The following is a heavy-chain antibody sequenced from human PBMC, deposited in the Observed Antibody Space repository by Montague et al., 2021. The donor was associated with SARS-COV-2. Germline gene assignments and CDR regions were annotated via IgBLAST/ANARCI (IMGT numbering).Heavy chain of an antibody. V-gene: IGHV4-59*13. CDR3: ARIAMAATFDS. D-gene: IGHD6-19*01. Sequence: SETLSLTCTVSGGSISTYYWNWIRQPPGKGLEWIGYIYYTGGTKYNPSLKSRVSMSVDTSKNQFSLRLTSVGAADTAVYYCARIAMAATFDSWGQGALVTVSS. CDR2: IYYTGGT. CDR1: GGSISTYY. J-gene: IGHJ4*02.